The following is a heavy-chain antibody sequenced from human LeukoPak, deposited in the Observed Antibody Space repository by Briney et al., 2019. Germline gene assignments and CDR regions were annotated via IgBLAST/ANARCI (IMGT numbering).Heavy chain of an antibody. D-gene: IGHD6-13*01. CDR3: ARWDGYSSSPDY. CDR2: INPNSGGT. CDR1: GYTFTGYY. Sequence: AASVKVSCKASGYTFTGYYMHWVRQAPGQGLEWMGWINPNSGGTNYAQKFQGRVTMTRDMSISTIYMELTRLRSDDTALYYCARWDGYSSSPDYWGQGTLVTVSS. V-gene: IGHV1-2*02. J-gene: IGHJ4*02.